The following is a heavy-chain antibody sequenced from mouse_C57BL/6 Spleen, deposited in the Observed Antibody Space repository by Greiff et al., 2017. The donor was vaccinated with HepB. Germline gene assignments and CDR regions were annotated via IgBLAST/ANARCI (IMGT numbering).Heavy chain of an antibody. Sequence: VQLQQSGPELVKPGASVKISCKASGYSFTDYNMHWVKQSNGKSLEWIGVINPNYGTTSYNQKFKGKATLTVDQSSSTAYMQLNSLTSEDSAVYYAARGGYTGYYAMDYWGQGTSVTVSS. CDR2: INPNYGTT. CDR3: ARGGYTGYYAMDY. D-gene: IGHD2-14*01. CDR1: GYSFTDYN. V-gene: IGHV1-39*01. J-gene: IGHJ4*01.